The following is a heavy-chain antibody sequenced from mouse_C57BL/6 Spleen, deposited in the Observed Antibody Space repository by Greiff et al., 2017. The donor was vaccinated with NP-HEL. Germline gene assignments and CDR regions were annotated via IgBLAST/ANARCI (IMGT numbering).Heavy chain of an antibody. J-gene: IGHJ1*03. CDR3: ASQGFGSSRYFDV. Sequence: QVQLKQSGPELVKPGASVKISCKASGYAFSSSWMNWVKQRPGKGLEWIGRIYPGDGDTNYNGKFKGKATLTADKSSSTAYMQLSSLTSEDSAVYFCASQGFGSSRYFDVWGTGTTVTVSS. V-gene: IGHV1-82*01. CDR1: GYAFSSSW. CDR2: IYPGDGDT. D-gene: IGHD1-1*01.